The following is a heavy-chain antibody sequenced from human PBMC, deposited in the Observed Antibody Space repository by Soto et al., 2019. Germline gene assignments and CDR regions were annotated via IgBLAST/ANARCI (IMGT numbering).Heavy chain of an antibody. CDR2: IYSGGST. Sequence: PGGSLRLSCAASGFTVSSNYMSWVRQAPGKGLEWVSVIYSGGSTYYADSVKGRFTISRDNSKNTLYLQMNCLRAEDTAVYYCASGWVGLDYYYYGMDVWGQGTTVTVS. CDR3: ASGWVGLDYYYYGMDV. J-gene: IGHJ6*02. D-gene: IGHD1-26*01. V-gene: IGHV3-53*01. CDR1: GFTVSSNY.